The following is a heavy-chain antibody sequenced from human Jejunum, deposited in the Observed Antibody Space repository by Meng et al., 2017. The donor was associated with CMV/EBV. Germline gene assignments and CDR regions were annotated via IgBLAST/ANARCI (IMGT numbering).Heavy chain of an antibody. CDR2: IGVAGDT. CDR3: SRVHPYYFGMDV. Sequence: CAAFGFTFSSYDMPWVRQATGKGLEWVSTIGVAGDTYYVGSVKGRFTISRETAKNSLYLQMNSLRAGDTAVYYCSRVHPYYFGMDVWGQGTTVTVSS. CDR1: GFTFSSYD. J-gene: IGHJ6*02. V-gene: IGHV3-13*01.